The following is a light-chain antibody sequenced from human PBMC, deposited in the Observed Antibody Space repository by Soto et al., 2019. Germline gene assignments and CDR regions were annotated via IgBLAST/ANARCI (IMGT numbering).Light chain of an antibody. CDR1: QSVGSS. CDR2: GAS. V-gene: IGKV3D-15*01. J-gene: IGKJ2*01. Sequence: EIVMTQSPATLSVSPGERATLSCRASQSVGSSLAWYQHKPGQAPRLLIYGASIRATGIPGRFSGSGSGTEFTLTISSLQSEDFAAYSCQQYSTRYTFGQGTKLEIK. CDR3: QQYSTRYT.